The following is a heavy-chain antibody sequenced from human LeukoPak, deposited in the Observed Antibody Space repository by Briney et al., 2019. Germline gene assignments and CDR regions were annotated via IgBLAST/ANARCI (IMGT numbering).Heavy chain of an antibody. D-gene: IGHD3-22*01. J-gene: IGHJ4*02. Sequence: PSETLSLTCAVSGYSISSGYYWGWIRQPPGKGLEWIGSIYHSGSTYYNPSLKSRVTISVDTSKNQFSLKMSSMTAADTAVYYCARDYYKSSRYGDYWGQGTLVTVS. CDR1: GYSISSGYY. V-gene: IGHV4-38-2*02. CDR3: ARDYYKSSRYGDY. CDR2: IYHSGST.